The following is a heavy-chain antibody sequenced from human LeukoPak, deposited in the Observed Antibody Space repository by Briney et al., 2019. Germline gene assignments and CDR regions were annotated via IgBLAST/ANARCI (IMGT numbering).Heavy chain of an antibody. CDR1: GFTFSSYA. CDR3: AKDLLLLWFGELFDAFDI. V-gene: IGHV3-23*01. Sequence: GGSLRLSCAASGFTFSSYAISWVRQAPGKGLEWVSAISGSGGSTYYADSVKGRFTISRDNSKNTLYLQMNSLRAEDTAVYYCAKDLLLLWFGELFDAFDIWGQGTMVTVSS. D-gene: IGHD3-10*01. J-gene: IGHJ3*02. CDR2: ISGSGGST.